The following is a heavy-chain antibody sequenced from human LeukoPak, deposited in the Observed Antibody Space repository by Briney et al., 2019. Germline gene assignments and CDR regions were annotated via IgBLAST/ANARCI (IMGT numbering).Heavy chain of an antibody. D-gene: IGHD3-3*01. CDR3: ARVLDFWSGSADY. CDR2: IKQDGSEK. J-gene: IGHJ4*02. CDR1: GFTFSSYW. V-gene: IGHV3-7*01. Sequence: PGGSLRLSCAASGFTFSSYWMSWVRQAPGKGLEWVANIKQDGSEKYYVDSVKGRFTISRDNAKNSLYLQMNSLRAEDTAVYYRARVLDFWSGSADYWGQGTLVTVSS.